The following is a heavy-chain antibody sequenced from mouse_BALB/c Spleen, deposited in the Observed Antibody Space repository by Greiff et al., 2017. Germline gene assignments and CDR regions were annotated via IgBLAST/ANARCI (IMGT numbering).Heavy chain of an antibody. CDR2: INPGSGGT. Sequence: VQLQESGAELVRPGTSVKVSCKASGYAFTNYLIEWVKQRPGQGLEWIGVINPGSGGTNYNEKFKGKATLTADKSSSTAYMQLSSLTSDDSAVYFCARGDTTAFAYWGQGTLVTVSA. CDR1: GYAFTNYL. CDR3: ARGDTTAFAY. D-gene: IGHD1-2*01. V-gene: IGHV1-54*01. J-gene: IGHJ3*01.